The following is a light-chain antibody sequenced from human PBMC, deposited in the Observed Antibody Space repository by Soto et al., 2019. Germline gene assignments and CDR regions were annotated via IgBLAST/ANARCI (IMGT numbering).Light chain of an antibody. Sequence: QAALTQPPSASGSPGQSVTISCPGNSSDGGGYNYVSWYQQHPGKAPKLMIYEVSKRPSGVPDRFSGSKSGNTASLTVSGLQAEDEADYYCSSYAGSNNYVFGTGTKVTVL. CDR1: SSDGGGYNY. V-gene: IGLV2-8*01. CDR2: EVS. J-gene: IGLJ1*01. CDR3: SSYAGSNNYV.